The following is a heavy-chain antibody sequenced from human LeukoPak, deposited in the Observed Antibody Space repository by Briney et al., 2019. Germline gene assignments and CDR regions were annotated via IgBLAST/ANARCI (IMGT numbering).Heavy chain of an antibody. CDR3: ARDWDYYDSSGSF. CDR2: INSDGSST. V-gene: IGHV3-74*01. D-gene: IGHD3-22*01. J-gene: IGHJ3*01. CDR1: GFTFSSYW. Sequence: GGSLRLSCAASGFTFSSYWMHWVRQAPGKGLMWVSRINSDGSSTSYADSVKGRFTISRDNAKNTLYLQMNSLRAEDTAVYYCARDWDYYDSSGSFWGQGTMVIVSS.